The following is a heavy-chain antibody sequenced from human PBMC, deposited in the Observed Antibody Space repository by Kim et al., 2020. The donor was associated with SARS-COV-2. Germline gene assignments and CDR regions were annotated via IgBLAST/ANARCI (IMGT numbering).Heavy chain of an antibody. CDR1: GFTFSSYA. J-gene: IGHJ5*02. CDR2: ISYDGSNK. D-gene: IGHD3-22*01. Sequence: GGSLRLSCAASGFTFSSYAMHWVRQAPGKGLEWVAVISYDGSNKYYADSVKGRFTISRDNSKNTLYLQMNSLRAEDRAVYYCARAAYYYDSSGTSIAGWFDPWGQGTLVTVSS. V-gene: IGHV3-30-3*01. CDR3: ARAAYYYDSSGTSIAGWFDP.